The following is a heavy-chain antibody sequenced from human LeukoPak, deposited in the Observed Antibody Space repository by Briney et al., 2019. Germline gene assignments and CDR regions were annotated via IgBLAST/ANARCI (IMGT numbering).Heavy chain of an antibody. V-gene: IGHV3-43D*03. Sequence: GGSLRLSCAASGFAFFDYAMHWVRQPPGKGLEWVALISWDGASPYYADSVKGRFTISRDNSKNSLYLQMNSLRAEDTALYYCAKDPKSSGWYGSLDYWGQGILVTVSS. CDR2: ISWDGASP. D-gene: IGHD6-19*01. CDR3: AKDPKSSGWYGSLDY. J-gene: IGHJ4*02. CDR1: GFAFFDYA.